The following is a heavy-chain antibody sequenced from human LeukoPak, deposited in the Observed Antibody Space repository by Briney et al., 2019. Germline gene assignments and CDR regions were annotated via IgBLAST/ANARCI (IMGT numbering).Heavy chain of an antibody. CDR3: ARDRHTARIYYYYYYMDV. CDR2: INPNSGGT. D-gene: IGHD5-18*01. CDR1: GYTFTGYY. Sequence: GASVKVSCKASGYTFTGYYMHWVRQAPGQGLEWMGWINPNSGGTNYAQKFQGRVTMTRDTSISTAYMELSRLRSDDTAVYYCARDRHTARIYYYYYYMDVWGKGTTVTVSS. V-gene: IGHV1-2*02. J-gene: IGHJ6*03.